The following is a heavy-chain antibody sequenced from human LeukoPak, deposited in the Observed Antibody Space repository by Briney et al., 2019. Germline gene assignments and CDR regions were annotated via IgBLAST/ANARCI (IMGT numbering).Heavy chain of an antibody. CDR1: GGSFSGYY. V-gene: IGHV4-4*07. J-gene: IGHJ5*02. CDR3: ARDGRRPVTRWFDP. CDR2: IYTNGST. D-gene: IGHD4-17*01. Sequence: SSETLSLTCAVYGGSFSGYYWSWIRQSAGKGLEWIGRIYTNGSTNYNPSLKSRVTISVDTSKNQFSLKLNSVTAADTAVYYCARDGRRPVTRWFDPWGQGTLVTVSS.